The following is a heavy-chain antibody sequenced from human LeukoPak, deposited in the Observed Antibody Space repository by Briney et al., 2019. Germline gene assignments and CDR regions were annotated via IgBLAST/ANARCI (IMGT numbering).Heavy chain of an antibody. CDR2: ISSSSSAI. J-gene: IGHJ3*01. D-gene: IGHD7-27*01. CDR3: AKDLTGTYGFDF. CDR1: GFTFSTYN. V-gene: IGHV3-48*04. Sequence: TGGSLRLSCAASGFTFSTYNMNWVRQAPGKGLEWVSYISSSSSAIYYADSVKGRFTVSRDNAKKSLYLQMNSLRAEDTAVYYCAKDLTGTYGFDFWGQGTMVTVSS.